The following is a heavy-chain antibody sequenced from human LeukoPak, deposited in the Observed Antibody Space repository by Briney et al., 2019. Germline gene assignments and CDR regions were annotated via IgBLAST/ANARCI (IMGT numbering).Heavy chain of an antibody. CDR3: VRVALYYYDSESYYFFEH. J-gene: IGHJ4*02. CDR2: IKQDGTEK. D-gene: IGHD3-10*01. CDR1: GFTFTTYW. V-gene: IGHV3-7*01. Sequence: GGTLRLSCEASGFTFTTYWLGWVRQPPGKGLEWVANIKQDGTEKYYVDSVKGRFTISRDNAKNSLYLQMNTLRVEDTAIYYCVRVALYYYDSESYYFFEHWGQGTPVTASS.